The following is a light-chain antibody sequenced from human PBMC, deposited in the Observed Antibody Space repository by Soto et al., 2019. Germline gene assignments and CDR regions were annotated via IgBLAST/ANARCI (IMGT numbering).Light chain of an antibody. CDR1: QSISSW. CDR2: DAS. Sequence: DIQMTQSPSTLSASVVDRVTITCRASQSISSWFAWYQQKPGKAPKLLIYDASSLESGVPSRFSGSGSGTEFTLAIRSLKPDDFATYYCQQYNSYWTFGQGTKVDIK. V-gene: IGKV1-5*01. CDR3: QQYNSYWT. J-gene: IGKJ1*01.